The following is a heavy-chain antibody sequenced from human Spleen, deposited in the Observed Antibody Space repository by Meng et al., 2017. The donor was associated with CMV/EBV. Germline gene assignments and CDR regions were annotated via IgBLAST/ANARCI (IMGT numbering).Heavy chain of an antibody. CDR2: ISSDGSST. CDR1: GFTFSSYW. J-gene: IGHJ4*02. D-gene: IGHD3-22*01. Sequence: GESLKISCAASGFTFSSYWMHWVRQAPGKGLVWVSRISSDGSSTSYADSVKGRFTISRDNAKNSLYLQMNSLRAEDTAVYYCARRPYDSSGYYYFDYWGQGTLVTVSS. V-gene: IGHV3-74*01. CDR3: ARRPYDSSGYYYFDY.